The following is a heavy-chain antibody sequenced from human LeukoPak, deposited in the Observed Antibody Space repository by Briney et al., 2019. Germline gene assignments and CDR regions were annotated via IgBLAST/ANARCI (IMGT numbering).Heavy chain of an antibody. CDR2: ISRSDSTI. V-gene: IGHV3-11*04. J-gene: IGHJ3*02. Sequence: GGSLRLSCAASGFNLSDYYMTWIRQAPGKGLEWVSYISRSDSTIYHADSVKGRFTISRDNAKNSLYLQMNSLRAEDTAVYYCARGGAASAFDIWGQGTMVTVSS. CDR3: ARGGAASAFDI. CDR1: GFNLSDYY. D-gene: IGHD6-13*01.